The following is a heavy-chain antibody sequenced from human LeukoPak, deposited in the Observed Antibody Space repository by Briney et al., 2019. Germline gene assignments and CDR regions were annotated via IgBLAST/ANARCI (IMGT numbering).Heavy chain of an antibody. CDR3: AKDMGYSYGYSGAFDY. J-gene: IGHJ4*02. CDR1: GFTFDDYA. Sequence: GGSLRLSCAASGFTFDDYAMHWVRQAPGKGLEWVSGISWNSGSIGYADPVKGRFTISRDNAKNSLYLQMNSLRAEDMALYYCAKDMGYSYGYSGAFDYWGQGTLVTVSS. D-gene: IGHD5-18*01. V-gene: IGHV3-9*03. CDR2: ISWNSGSI.